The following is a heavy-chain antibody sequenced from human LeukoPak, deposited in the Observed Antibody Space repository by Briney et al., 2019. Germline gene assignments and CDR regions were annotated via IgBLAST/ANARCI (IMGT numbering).Heavy chain of an antibody. J-gene: IGHJ5*02. D-gene: IGHD3-22*01. CDR2: IYYSGST. Sequence: ASETLSLTCTVSGGSISSGGYYWSWIRQHPGKGLEWIGYIYYSGSTYYHPSLKSRVTISVDTSKNQFSLKLSSVTAADTAVYYCAREYYDSSGSPNWFDPWGQGTLVTVSS. V-gene: IGHV4-31*03. CDR3: AREYYDSSGSPNWFDP. CDR1: GGSISSGGYY.